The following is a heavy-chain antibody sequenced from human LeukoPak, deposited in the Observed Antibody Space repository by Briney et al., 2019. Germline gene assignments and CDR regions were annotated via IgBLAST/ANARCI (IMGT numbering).Heavy chain of an antibody. D-gene: IGHD6-13*01. CDR2: IRYDGSNK. J-gene: IGHJ6*03. V-gene: IGHV3-30*02. CDR1: GFTFSSYG. CDR3: AKDLIAAAGPNYYYYMDV. Sequence: GGSPRLSCAASGFTFSSYGMHWVRQAPGKGLEWVAFIRYDGSNKYYADSVKGRFTISRDNSKNTLYLQMNSLRAEDTAVYYCAKDLIAAAGPNYYYYMDVWGKGTTVTISS.